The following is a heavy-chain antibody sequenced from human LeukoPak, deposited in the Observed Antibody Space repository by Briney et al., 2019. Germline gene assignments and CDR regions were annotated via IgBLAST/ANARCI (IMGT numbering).Heavy chain of an antibody. V-gene: IGHV1-18*01. CDR2: ISAYNGNT. J-gene: IGHJ6*02. CDR1: GYTFTSYG. Sequence: ASVKVSCKASGYTFTSYGISWVRQAPGQGLEWMGWISAYNGNTNYAQKLQGRVTMTTDTSTSTAYMELWSLRSDDTAVYYCARDSRQLGTPTYYYYGMDVWGQGTTVTVSS. D-gene: IGHD6-13*01. CDR3: ARDSRQLGTPTYYYYGMDV.